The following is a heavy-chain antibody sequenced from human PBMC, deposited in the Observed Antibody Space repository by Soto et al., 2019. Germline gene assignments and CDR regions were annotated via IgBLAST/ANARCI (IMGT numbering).Heavy chain of an antibody. V-gene: IGHV3-7*01. CDR1: GCTFSSYW. CDR3: ARDRSSGDY. J-gene: IGHJ4*02. D-gene: IGHD6-25*01. CDR2: IKQDGSEK. Sequence: WGSLRLSWAASGCTFSSYWMSWVRQAPGKGLEWVANIKQDGSEKYYVDSVKGRFTISRDNAKNSLYLQMNSLRAEDTAVYYCARDRSSGDYWGQGTLVTVSS.